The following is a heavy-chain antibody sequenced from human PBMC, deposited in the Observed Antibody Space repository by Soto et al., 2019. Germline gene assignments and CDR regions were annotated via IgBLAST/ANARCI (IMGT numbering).Heavy chain of an antibody. CDR1: GFTFSSYS. V-gene: IGHV3-21*01. CDR2: ISSSSSYI. D-gene: IGHD3-3*01. Sequence: GGSLRLSCAASGFTFSSYSMNWVRQAPGKGLEWVSSISSSSSYIYYADSVKGRFTISRDNAKKSLYLQMTSLRAEDTAVYYCARVPSVDRYYDFWSGRMPYYFDYWGQGTLVTVSS. J-gene: IGHJ4*02. CDR3: ARVPSVDRYYDFWSGRMPYYFDY.